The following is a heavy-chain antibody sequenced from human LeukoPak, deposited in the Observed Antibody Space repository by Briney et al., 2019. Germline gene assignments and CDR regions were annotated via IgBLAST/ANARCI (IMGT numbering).Heavy chain of an antibody. J-gene: IGHJ4*02. V-gene: IGHV1-24*01. CDR2: FDPEDGET. CDR1: GYTLTELS. CDR3: ATGVLYSGSSEDY. Sequence: ASVKVSCKVSGYTLTELSMHWVRQAPGKGGEWRGGFDPEDGETIYAQKFQGRVTMTEDTSTDTAYMELSSLRSEDTAVYYCATGVLYSGSSEDYWGQGTLVTVSS. D-gene: IGHD1-26*01.